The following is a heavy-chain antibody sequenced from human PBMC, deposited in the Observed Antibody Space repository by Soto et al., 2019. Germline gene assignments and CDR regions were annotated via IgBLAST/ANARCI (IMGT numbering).Heavy chain of an antibody. Sequence: SETLSLTCTVSGGSVTNSSYYWGWIRQSPGKGLEWIGSIYCRGRTYSNPSLKSRVTISVDTSKNQFSLRLTSVTAADTAVYYCARGQRFSDWFDPWGQGTLVTVSS. V-gene: IGHV4-39*07. CDR3: ARGQRFSDWFDP. J-gene: IGHJ5*02. CDR2: IYCRGRT. CDR1: GGSVTNSSYY. D-gene: IGHD3-3*01.